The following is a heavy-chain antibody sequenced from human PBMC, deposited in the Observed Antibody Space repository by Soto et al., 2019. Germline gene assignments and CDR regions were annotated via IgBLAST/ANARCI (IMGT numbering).Heavy chain of an antibody. CDR1: GGSISGFY. CDR2: IYASGTT. J-gene: IGHJ6*02. CDR3: ARVFYGMDV. Sequence: PSETLSLTCTVSGGSISGFYWSWIRQPAGRGLEWIGLIYASGTTNYNPSLKSRVTMSLDSSKSQFSLKLSSVTAADSAVYYCARVFYGMDVWGPGTTVTV. V-gene: IGHV4-4*07.